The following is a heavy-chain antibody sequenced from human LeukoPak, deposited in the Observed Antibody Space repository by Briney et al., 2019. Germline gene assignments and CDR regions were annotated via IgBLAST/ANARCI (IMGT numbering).Heavy chain of an antibody. CDR3: ARDRVVGATRGSYGY. V-gene: IGHV3-20*04. Sequence: GGSLRLSCAASGFTFDDYGMSWVRQAPGKGLEWVSGINWNGGSTGYADSVKGRFTISRDNAKNSLYLQMNSLRAEDTALCYCARDRVVGATRGSYGYWGQGTLVTVSS. CDR1: GFTFDDYG. D-gene: IGHD1-26*01. J-gene: IGHJ4*02. CDR2: INWNGGST.